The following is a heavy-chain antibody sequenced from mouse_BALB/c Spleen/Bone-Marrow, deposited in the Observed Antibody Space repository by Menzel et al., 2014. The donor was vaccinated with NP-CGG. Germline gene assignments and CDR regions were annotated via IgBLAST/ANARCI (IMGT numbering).Heavy chain of an antibody. V-gene: IGHV1-7*01. J-gene: IGHJ4*01. CDR1: GYTFTSYW. CDR3: ARRGYAMYY. CDR2: INPSTGYT. Sequence: QVQLQQSGAELAKPWASVKMPCKASGYTFTSYWMHWVKQRPGQGLEWIGYINPSTGYTEYNQKFKDKATLTADKSSSTAYMQLSSLTSEDSAVYYCARRGYAMYYWGQRTPVTASS.